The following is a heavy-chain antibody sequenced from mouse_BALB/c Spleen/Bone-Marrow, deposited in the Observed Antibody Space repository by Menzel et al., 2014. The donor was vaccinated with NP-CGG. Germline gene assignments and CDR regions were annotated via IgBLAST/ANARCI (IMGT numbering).Heavy chain of an antibody. CDR1: GYSITSGYY. Sequence: ESGPGLVKPSQSLSLTCSVTGYSITSGYYWNWIRQFPGNKLEWMGYISYDGSNNYNPSLKNRISITRDTSKNQFFLKLNSVTTEDTATYYCARDWDGYYVDYWGQGTTLTVSS. J-gene: IGHJ2*01. D-gene: IGHD2-3*01. V-gene: IGHV3-6*02. CDR2: ISYDGSN. CDR3: ARDWDGYYVDY.